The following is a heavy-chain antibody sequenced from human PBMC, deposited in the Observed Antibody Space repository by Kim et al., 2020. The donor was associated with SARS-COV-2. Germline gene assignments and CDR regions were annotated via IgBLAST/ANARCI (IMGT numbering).Heavy chain of an antibody. Sequence: KGRFTISRDNSKNTLYLQMNSLRAEDTAVYYCARVTDFWSGYYPSYAFDIWGQGTMVTVSS. CDR3: ARVTDFWSGYYPSYAFDI. J-gene: IGHJ3*02. V-gene: IGHV3-66*01. D-gene: IGHD3-3*01.